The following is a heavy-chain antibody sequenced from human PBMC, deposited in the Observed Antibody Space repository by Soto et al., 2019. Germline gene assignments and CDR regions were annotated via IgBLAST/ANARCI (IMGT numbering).Heavy chain of an antibody. V-gene: IGHV3-30-3*01. CDR3: ARDQYGAAAEAN. CDR2: ISYDGSNK. CDR1: GFTFSSYA. D-gene: IGHD6-13*01. J-gene: IGHJ4*02. Sequence: QVQLVESGGGVVQPGRSLRLSCAASGFTFSSYAMHWVRQAPGKGLGWVAVISYDGSNKYYADSVKGRFTISRDNSKNTLYLQMNSLRAEDTAVYYCARDQYGAAAEANWGQGTLVTVSS.